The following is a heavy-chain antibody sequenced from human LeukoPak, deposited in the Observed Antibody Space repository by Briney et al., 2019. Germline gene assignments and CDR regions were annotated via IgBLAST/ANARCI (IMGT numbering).Heavy chain of an antibody. Sequence: ASVKVSCKASGYTFTSYAMNWVRQAPGQGLEWMGWISTYNGNTNYAQKLQGRVTMTTDTSTSTAYMELRSLRSDDTAVYYCARELVATISTKHHVKQKRFDPWGQGTLVTVSS. J-gene: IGHJ5*02. CDR1: GYTFTSYA. CDR3: ARELVATISTKHHVKQKRFDP. CDR2: ISTYNGNT. V-gene: IGHV1-18*01. D-gene: IGHD5-12*01.